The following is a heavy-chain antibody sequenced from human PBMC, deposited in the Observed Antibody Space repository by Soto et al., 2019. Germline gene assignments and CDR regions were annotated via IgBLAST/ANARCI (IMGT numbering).Heavy chain of an antibody. J-gene: IGHJ6*02. D-gene: IGHD4-4*01. CDR1: GGTFSSYA. CDR3: ARDPPTVTIYYYYYGMDV. V-gene: IGHV1-69*06. CDR2: IIPIFGTA. Sequence: QVQLVQSGAEVKKPGSSVKVSCKASGGTFSSYAISWVRQAPGQGLEWMGGIIPIFGTANYAQKFQGRVTMTTDTSTSTAYMELRSLRSDDTAVYYCARDPPTVTIYYYYYGMDVWGQGTTVTVSS.